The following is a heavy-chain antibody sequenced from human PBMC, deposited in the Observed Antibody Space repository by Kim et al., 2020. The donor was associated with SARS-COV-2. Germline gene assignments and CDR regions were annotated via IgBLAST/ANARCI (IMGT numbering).Heavy chain of an antibody. J-gene: IGHJ5*02. V-gene: IGHV3-11*04. D-gene: IGHD6-19*01. CDR3: ARDPRTSSGYP. Sequence: YYADSVKGRFTISRDNAKNSLYLQMNSLRAEDTAVYYCARDPRTSSGYPWGQGTLVTVSS.